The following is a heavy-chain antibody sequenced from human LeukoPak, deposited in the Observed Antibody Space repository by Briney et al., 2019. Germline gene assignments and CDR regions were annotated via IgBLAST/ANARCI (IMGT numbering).Heavy chain of an antibody. CDR1: GGSISSTNW. J-gene: IGHJ4*02. CDR2: SYDTGST. V-gene: IGHV4-4*02. CDR3: ASRYVGGSGSYFRLLDQ. Sequence: SGALSLTCAVSGGSISSTNWWNWVRQPPGKGLELIGESYDTGSTNYHPSLQSRVTISVDKSKNHFSLNLSSVTAADTAVYYCASRYVGGSGSYFRLLDQWGQGTLVTVS. D-gene: IGHD3-10*01.